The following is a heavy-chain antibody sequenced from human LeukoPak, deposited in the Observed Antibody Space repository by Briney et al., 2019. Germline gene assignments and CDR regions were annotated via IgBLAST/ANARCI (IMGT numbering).Heavy chain of an antibody. V-gene: IGHV3-23*01. Sequence: GGSPRLSCAASGFTFSSSAMNWVRQAPGKGLEWVSTISGSGDRTYYADSVKGRFTISRDNSKNTLFLQMNSLRAEDTAVYYCAELGITMIGGVWGKGTTVTISS. J-gene: IGHJ6*04. D-gene: IGHD3-10*02. CDR2: ISGSGDRT. CDR3: AELGITMIGGV. CDR1: GFTFSSSA.